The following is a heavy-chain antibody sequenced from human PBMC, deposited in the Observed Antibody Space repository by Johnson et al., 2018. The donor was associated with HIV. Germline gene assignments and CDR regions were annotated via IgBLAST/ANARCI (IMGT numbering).Heavy chain of an antibody. V-gene: IGHV3-30*03. D-gene: IGHD1-26*01. CDR2: ISSAGTDK. Sequence: QVQLVESGGGVVQPGRSLRLSCAVSGFTFSSFGMHWVRQAPGKGLEWMAVISSAGTDKYYADSVKGRFTISRDNSKNTLYLQMNSLRAEDTAVYYCARVMGATQVMGAFDIWGQGTMVIVSS. J-gene: IGHJ3*02. CDR3: ARVMGATQVMGAFDI. CDR1: GFTFSSFG.